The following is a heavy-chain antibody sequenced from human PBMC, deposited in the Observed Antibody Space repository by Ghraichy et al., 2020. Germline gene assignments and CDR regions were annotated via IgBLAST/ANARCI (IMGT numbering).Heavy chain of an antibody. V-gene: IGHV4-34*01. CDR3: ARGGRGIAEQTVDY. CDR2: INHSGST. D-gene: IGHD6-13*01. J-gene: IGHJ4*02. Sequence: SETLSLTCAVYGGSFSGYYWSWIRQPPGQGLEWIGEINHSGSTNYNPSLKSRVTISVDTSTYQFSLKLSSVTAADTAVYYCARGGRGIAEQTVDYGGQGTLVTVSS. CDR1: GGSFSGYY.